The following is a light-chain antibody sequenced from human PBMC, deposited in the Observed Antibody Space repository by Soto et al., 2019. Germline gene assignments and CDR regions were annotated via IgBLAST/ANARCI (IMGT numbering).Light chain of an antibody. J-gene: IGKJ4*01. Sequence: DIQMTQSPSSLSASVGDRVTITCRASQSISSYLNWYQHKPGKAPKLLIYAASSLQSGVPSRFSGSESGTDFTLTISRLQPEDFANYYCQHSYNTPRTFGGGTKVEIK. CDR3: QHSYNTPRT. V-gene: IGKV1-39*01. CDR1: QSISSY. CDR2: AAS.